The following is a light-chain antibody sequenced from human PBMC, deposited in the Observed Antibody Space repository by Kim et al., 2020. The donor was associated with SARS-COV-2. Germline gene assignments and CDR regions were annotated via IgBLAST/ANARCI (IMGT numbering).Light chain of an antibody. J-gene: IGLJ2*01. Sequence: SSELTQDPAVSVALGQTVRITCQGDSLRNYYASWFQQRPGQAPVLVMYGKKSRPSGIPDRFSGYASGDTSYFIITPSQPEDEADYYCASRDSSGKHVVFGGGTKVTVL. CDR1: SLRNYY. CDR2: GKK. CDR3: ASRDSSGKHVV. V-gene: IGLV3-19*01.